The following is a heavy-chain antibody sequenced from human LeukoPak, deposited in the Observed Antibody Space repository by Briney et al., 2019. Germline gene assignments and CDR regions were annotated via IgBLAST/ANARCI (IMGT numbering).Heavy chain of an antibody. J-gene: IGHJ6*02. CDR2: VKRKADNYAT. V-gene: IGHV3-73*01. Sequence: GGSLRLSCAASGFSFSGSAIHWVRQASGRGREWVGRVKRKADNYATAYAASVNGRFTISRDDSKSTAYLQMTSLKPEDTAVYFCTRRVTYFGMDVWGQGTTVTVCS. CDR3: TRRVTYFGMDV. D-gene: IGHD2-21*02. CDR1: GFSFSGSA.